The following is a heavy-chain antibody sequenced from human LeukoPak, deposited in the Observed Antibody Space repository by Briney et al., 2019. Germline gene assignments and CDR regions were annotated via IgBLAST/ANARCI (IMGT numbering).Heavy chain of an antibody. CDR2: IYYSGST. CDR3: ASYDSSGFFDY. D-gene: IGHD3-22*01. Sequence: PSEALSLTCTVSGGSISSYYWSWIRQPPGKGLEWIGYIYYSGSTNYNPSLKSRVTISVDTSKNQFSLKLSSVTAADTAVYYCASYDSSGFFDYWGQGTLVTVSS. J-gene: IGHJ4*02. CDR1: GGSISSYY. V-gene: IGHV4-59*01.